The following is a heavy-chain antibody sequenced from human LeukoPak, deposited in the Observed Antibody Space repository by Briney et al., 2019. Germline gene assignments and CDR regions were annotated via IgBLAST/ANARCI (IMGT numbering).Heavy chain of an antibody. CDR3: ARSYYDSSGYRDY. V-gene: IGHV1-8*01. Sequence: ASVKVSCKASGYTFTSYDINWVRQATGQGLEWMGWMNPNSGNTGYAQKFQGRVTITRNTSISTAYMELSSLRSEDTAVYYCARSYYDSSGYRDYWGQGTLVTVSS. CDR1: GYTFTSYD. J-gene: IGHJ4*02. CDR2: MNPNSGNT. D-gene: IGHD3-22*01.